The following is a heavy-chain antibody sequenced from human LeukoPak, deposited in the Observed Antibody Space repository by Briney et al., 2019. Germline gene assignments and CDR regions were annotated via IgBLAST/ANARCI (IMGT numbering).Heavy chain of an antibody. V-gene: IGHV3-30-3*01. CDR3: VRDSGYDRYYFDL. CDR1: GFTVSSNY. Sequence: GGSLRLSCAASGFTVSSNYMSWVRQAPGKGLEWVAFVSIDGSQEYYADSVKGRFTISRDNSKDTLDLQMTSLRGDDTAVYYCVRDSGYDRYYFDLWGQGTLVIVSS. J-gene: IGHJ4*02. D-gene: IGHD5-12*01. CDR2: VSIDGSQE.